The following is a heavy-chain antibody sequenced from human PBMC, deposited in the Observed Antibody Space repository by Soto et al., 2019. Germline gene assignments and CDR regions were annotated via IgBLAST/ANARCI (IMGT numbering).Heavy chain of an antibody. Sequence: EVQLLESGGGLVQPGGSLRLSCAASGFTFSSCAMSWVRQAPGKGLEWVSAISGSGGSTYYADSVKGRFTISRDNSKNTLYLQMNSLRAEDTAVYYCAKVGCSSTSCYAGYYFDYWGQGTLVTVSS. D-gene: IGHD2-2*01. CDR2: ISGSGGST. CDR1: GFTFSSCA. J-gene: IGHJ4*02. V-gene: IGHV3-23*01. CDR3: AKVGCSSTSCYAGYYFDY.